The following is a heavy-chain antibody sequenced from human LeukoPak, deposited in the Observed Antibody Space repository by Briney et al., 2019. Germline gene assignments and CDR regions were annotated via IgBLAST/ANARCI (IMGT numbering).Heavy chain of an antibody. V-gene: IGHV1-18*01. Sequence: ASVKVSCKASGYTSTSYGISWVRQAPGQGLEWMGWISAYNGNTNYAQKLQGRVTMTTDTSTSTAYMELRSLRSDGTAVYYCARAFVPGSGYPHPYFDYWGQGTLVTVSS. CDR2: ISAYNGNT. D-gene: IGHD3-22*01. CDR1: GYTSTSYG. CDR3: ARAFVPGSGYPHPYFDY. J-gene: IGHJ4*02.